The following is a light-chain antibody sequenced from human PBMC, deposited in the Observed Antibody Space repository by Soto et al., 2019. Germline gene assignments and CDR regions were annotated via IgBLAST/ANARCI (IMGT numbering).Light chain of an antibody. CDR2: DVS. Sequence: QSALTQPASVSGSPGQSITISCTGTSSDVGGYNYVSWYQQHPGKVPKLMIYDVSNRPSGVSNRFSGSKSGNTASLTISGLQAEAEADYYCSSYTSSSTYVFGIGTKLAVL. V-gene: IGLV2-14*03. J-gene: IGLJ1*01. CDR3: SSYTSSSTYV. CDR1: SSDVGGYNY.